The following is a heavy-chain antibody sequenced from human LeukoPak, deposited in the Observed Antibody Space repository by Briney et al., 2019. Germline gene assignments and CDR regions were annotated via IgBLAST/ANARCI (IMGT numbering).Heavy chain of an antibody. CDR3: ARGYGSGSYNNFNQ. Sequence: PSETLSLTCSVSGGSISSYYWNWIRQTPGKGLEWIGYIYYSGRTNYNPSLKSRVTISIDTSKNQFSLTLSSVTTADTAVYYCARGYGSGSYNNFNQWGQGLLVAVSS. CDR1: GGSISSYY. CDR2: IYYSGRT. D-gene: IGHD3-10*01. V-gene: IGHV4-59*01. J-gene: IGHJ4*02.